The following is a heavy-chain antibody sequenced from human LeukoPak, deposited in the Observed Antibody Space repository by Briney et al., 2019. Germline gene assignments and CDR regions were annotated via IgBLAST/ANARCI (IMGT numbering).Heavy chain of an antibody. Sequence: SETLSLTCAVYGGSFSGYYWSWIRQPPGKGLEWIGEINHSGSTNYNPSLKSRVTISVDTSKNQFSLKLSSVTAADTAVYYCARHPGGYSYGFLDYWGQGTLVTVSS. CDR3: ARHPGGYSYGFLDY. J-gene: IGHJ4*02. D-gene: IGHD5-18*01. CDR2: INHSGST. CDR1: GGSFSGYY. V-gene: IGHV4-34*01.